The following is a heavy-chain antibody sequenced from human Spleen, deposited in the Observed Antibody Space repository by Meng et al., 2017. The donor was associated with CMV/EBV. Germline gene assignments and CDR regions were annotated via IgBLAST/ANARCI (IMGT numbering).Heavy chain of an antibody. J-gene: IGHJ4*02. CDR3: ARGGTSVARQITDY. Sequence: SVKVSCKASGGTFSSYAISWVRQAPGQGLEWMGGIIPILGIANYAQKFQGRVTITTDESTSTAYMELSSLRSEDTAVYYCARGGTSVARQITDYWGQGTLVTVSS. CDR1: GGTFSSYA. V-gene: IGHV1-69*10. D-gene: IGHD1-1*01. CDR2: IIPILGIA.